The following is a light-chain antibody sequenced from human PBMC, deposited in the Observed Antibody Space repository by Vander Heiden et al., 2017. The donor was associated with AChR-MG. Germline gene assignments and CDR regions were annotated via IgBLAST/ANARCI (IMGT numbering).Light chain of an antibody. Sequence: DIQMTQSPSALSASIGDRVTITCRASQDINNYLAWYQQKPGKAPKLLIYAASTLQSGVPSRFSGSGSDTDFTLTISSLQPEDVATYYCQKYTSAPRTFGQRTKVEFK. CDR2: AAS. J-gene: IGKJ1*01. V-gene: IGKV1-27*01. CDR3: QKYTSAPRT. CDR1: QDINNY.